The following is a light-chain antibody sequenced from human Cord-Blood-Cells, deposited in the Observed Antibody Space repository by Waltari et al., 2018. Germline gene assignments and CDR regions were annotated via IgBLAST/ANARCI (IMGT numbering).Light chain of an antibody. CDR2: KVS. V-gene: IGKV2-30*01. CDR3: MQGTHWPWT. J-gene: IGKJ1*01. CDR1: QSLVYSDGNTY. Sequence: DVVMTQSPLSLPVTLGQPASISCRSSQSLVYSDGNTYLNWFQQRPGQSPRRLIYKVSNRDSGVPDRVSGSGSGTDFTLKISRVEAEDVWLYYCMQGTHWPWTFGQGTKVEIK.